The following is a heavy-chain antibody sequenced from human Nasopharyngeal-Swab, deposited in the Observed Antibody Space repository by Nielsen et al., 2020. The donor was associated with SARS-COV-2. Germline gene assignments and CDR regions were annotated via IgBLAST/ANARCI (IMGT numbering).Heavy chain of an antibody. CDR3: ARAPPGIQLWLPWYFDL. Sequence: GESLKISCAASGFTFNSHGMHWVRQAPGKGLEWVATIGQGESDKYHVDSVKGRFTISRDDAKNSLNLQMNSLRVEDTALYYCARAPPGIQLWLPWYFDLWGRGTLVTVSS. J-gene: IGHJ2*01. CDR1: GFTFNSHG. D-gene: IGHD5-18*01. CDR2: IGQGESDK. V-gene: IGHV3-7*03.